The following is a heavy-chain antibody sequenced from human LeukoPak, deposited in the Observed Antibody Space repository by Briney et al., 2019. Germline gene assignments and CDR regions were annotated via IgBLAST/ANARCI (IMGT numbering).Heavy chain of an antibody. CDR1: GYTFTGYY. CDR2: INPNSGGT. CDR3: AREPHSPNIVVVPAAEFDP. J-gene: IGHJ5*02. V-gene: IGHV1-2*02. D-gene: IGHD2-2*01. Sequence: ASVKVSCKASGYTFTGYYMHWVRQAPGQGLEWMGWINPNSGGTNYAQKFQGRVTMTRGTSISTAYMELSRLRSDDTAVYYCAREPHSPNIVVVPAAEFDPWGQGTLVTVSS.